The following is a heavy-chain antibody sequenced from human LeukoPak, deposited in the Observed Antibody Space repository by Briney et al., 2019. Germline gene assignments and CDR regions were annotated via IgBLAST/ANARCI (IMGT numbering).Heavy chain of an antibody. D-gene: IGHD6-13*01. CDR2: ISGSGGST. CDR1: GFTFSSYG. J-gene: IGHJ4*02. CDR3: ARLGIITAAGSNDY. V-gene: IGHV3-23*01. Sequence: GGSLRLSCAASGFTFSSYGMHWVRQAPGKGLEWVSAISGSGGSTYYADSVKGRFTISRDNSKSTLYLQMNSLRAEDTAVYYCARLGIITAAGSNDYWGQGTMVTVSS.